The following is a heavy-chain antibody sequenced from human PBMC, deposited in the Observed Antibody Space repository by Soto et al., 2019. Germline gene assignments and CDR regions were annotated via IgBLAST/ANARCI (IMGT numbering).Heavy chain of an antibody. CDR1: GFTFSSYA. V-gene: IGHV3-30-3*01. CDR3: ASERYSSGWYYFDY. CDR2: ISYDGSNK. D-gene: IGHD6-19*01. J-gene: IGHJ4*02. Sequence: GSLRLSCAASGFTFSSYAMHWVRQAPGKGLEWVAVISYDGSNKYYADSVKGRFTISRDNSKNTLYLQMNSLRAEDTAVYYCASERYSSGWYYFDYWGQGTLVTVSS.